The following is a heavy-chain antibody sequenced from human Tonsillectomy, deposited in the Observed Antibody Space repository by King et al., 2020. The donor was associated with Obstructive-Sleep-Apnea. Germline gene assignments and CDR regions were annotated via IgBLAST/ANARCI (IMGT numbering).Heavy chain of an antibody. Sequence: VQLVESGGGVVQPWRSLRLSCAASGFTFRSYGMHWVPQAPGKGLEWVAFIRYDGSNKYYADSVKGRFTISRDNSKNTLYLQMNSLRAEDTAVYYCAKGSGWGAYYFDYWGQGTLVNVSS. D-gene: IGHD6-19*01. CDR1: GFTFRSYG. CDR3: AKGSGWGAYYFDY. V-gene: IGHV3-30*02. J-gene: IGHJ4*02. CDR2: IRYDGSNK.